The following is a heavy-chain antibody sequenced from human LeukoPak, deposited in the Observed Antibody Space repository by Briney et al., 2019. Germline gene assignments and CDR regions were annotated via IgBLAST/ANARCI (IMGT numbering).Heavy chain of an antibody. Sequence: SETLSLTCTVSGGSISSGGYYWSWIRQPPGKGLEWIGYIYHSGSTYYNPSLKSRVTISVDRSKNQFSLKLSSVTAADTAVYYCARRWWASAPYFDYWGQGTLVTVSS. CDR1: GGSISSGGYY. CDR2: IYHSGST. V-gene: IGHV4-30-2*01. J-gene: IGHJ4*02. D-gene: IGHD2-8*02. CDR3: ARRWWASAPYFDY.